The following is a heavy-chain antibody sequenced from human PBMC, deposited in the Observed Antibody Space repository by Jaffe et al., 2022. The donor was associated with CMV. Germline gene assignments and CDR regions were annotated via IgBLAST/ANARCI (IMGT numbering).Heavy chain of an antibody. CDR3: AKDLISVESSSWYDY. CDR2: ISGSSIRT. Sequence: EVQLLESGGGLVQPGGSLRLSCAASGFTFSSYAMSWVRQAPGKGLEWISAISGSSIRTYYADSVKGRFTISRDNSKNTLYLQMNSLRADDTALYYCAKDLISVESSSWYDYWGLGTLVTVSS. CDR1: GFTFSSYA. V-gene: IGHV3-23*01. D-gene: IGHD6-13*01. J-gene: IGHJ4*02.